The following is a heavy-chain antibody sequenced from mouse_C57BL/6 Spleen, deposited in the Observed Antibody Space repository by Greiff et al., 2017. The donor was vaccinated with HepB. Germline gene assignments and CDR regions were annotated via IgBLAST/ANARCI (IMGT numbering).Heavy chain of an antibody. CDR1: GYTFTSYG. CDR2: IYPRSGNT. V-gene: IGHV1-81*01. D-gene: IGHD1-1*01. J-gene: IGHJ2*01. Sequence: QVQLQQSGAELARPGASVKLSCKASGYTFTSYGISWVKQRTGQGLEWIGEIYPRSGNTYYNEKFKGKATLTADKSSSTAYMELRSLTSEDSAVYFWAYAYYCSKGFDYWGQGTTLTVSS. CDR3: AYAYYCSKGFDY.